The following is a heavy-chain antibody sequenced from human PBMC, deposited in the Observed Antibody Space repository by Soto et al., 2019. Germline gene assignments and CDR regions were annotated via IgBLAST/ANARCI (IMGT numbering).Heavy chain of an antibody. D-gene: IGHD6-19*01. CDR2: ISGSGGST. CDR1: GFTFSSYA. V-gene: IGHV3-23*01. Sequence: EVQLLESGGGLVQPGGSLRLSCTASGFTFSSYAMNWVRQAPGKGLEWVSVISGSGGSTYYADSVKGRFTISRDNSKIKLYLQMNSLRAEDTAVYYCASRTSGWYFDYWGQGTLVTVSS. CDR3: ASRTSGWYFDY. J-gene: IGHJ4*02.